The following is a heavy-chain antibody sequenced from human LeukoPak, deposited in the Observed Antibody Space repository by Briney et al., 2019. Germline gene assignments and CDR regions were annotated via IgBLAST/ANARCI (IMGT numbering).Heavy chain of an antibody. CDR2: ISSSSSYI. CDR3: AREGMTTVTGFDY. V-gene: IGHV3-21*01. D-gene: IGHD4-17*01. Sequence: GGSLRLSCAASGFTFSSYSMNWVRQAPGQGLEWVSSISSSSSYIYYADSVKGRFTISRDNAKNSLYLQMNSLRAEDTAVYYCAREGMTTVTGFDYWGQGTLVTVSS. J-gene: IGHJ4*02. CDR1: GFTFSSYS.